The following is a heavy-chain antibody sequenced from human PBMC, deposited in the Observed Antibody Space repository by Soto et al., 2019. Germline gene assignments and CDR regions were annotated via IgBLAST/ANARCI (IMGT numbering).Heavy chain of an antibody. CDR2: IKQDGSEK. CDR3: ARGGYSYGYVPYYFDY. D-gene: IGHD5-18*01. J-gene: IGHJ4*02. CDR1: GFTFSSYW. Sequence: EVQLVESGGGLVQPGGSLRLSCAASGFTFSSYWMSWVRQAPGKGLEWVANIKQDGSEKYYVDSVKGRFTISRDNAKNSLYLQMNSLRAEDTAVYYCARGGYSYGYVPYYFDYWGQGTLVTVSS. V-gene: IGHV3-7*01.